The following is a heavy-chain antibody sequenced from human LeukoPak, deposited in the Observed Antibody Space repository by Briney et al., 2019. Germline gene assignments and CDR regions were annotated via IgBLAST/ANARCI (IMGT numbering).Heavy chain of an antibody. Sequence: PGGSLRLSCAASGFTFSNYWMSWVRQAPGKGLEWVANIKEDGSEKYYEDSVKGRFTISRDNAKNLVYLQMNSLRAEDTAVYFCAKRGVVIRVVLVGFHKEAYYFDSWGQGALVTVS. CDR3: AKRGVVIRVVLVGFHKEAYYFDS. CDR1: GFTFSNYW. V-gene: IGHV3-7*03. CDR2: IKEDGSEK. J-gene: IGHJ4*02. D-gene: IGHD3-10*01.